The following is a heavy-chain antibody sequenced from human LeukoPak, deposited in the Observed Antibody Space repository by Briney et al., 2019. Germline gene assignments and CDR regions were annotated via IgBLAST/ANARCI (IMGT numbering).Heavy chain of an antibody. V-gene: IGHV4-59*01. CDR1: GGSISSDY. Sequence: SETLSLTCTVSGGSISSDYWSWIRQPPGKGLEWNGYIYYRGSTNYNPSLKSRVTISVDTSKNRFSLKLSSVTAADTAVYYCARLSGYSSGHYYSDYWGQGTLVTVSS. D-gene: IGHD3-22*01. CDR3: ARLSGYSSGHYYSDY. CDR2: IYYRGST. J-gene: IGHJ4*02.